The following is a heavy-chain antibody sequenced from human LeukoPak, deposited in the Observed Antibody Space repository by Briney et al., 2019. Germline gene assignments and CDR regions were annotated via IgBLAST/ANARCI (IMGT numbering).Heavy chain of an antibody. CDR3: ARGMRV. Sequence: GGSPRLSCAASGFTFSDYYMTWMRQAPGKGLEWVSYISSSSSHINYADSVKGRFTISRDNAKNSLFLQMNSLRAEDTAVYYCARGMRVWGQGTLVTVSS. V-gene: IGHV3-11*06. CDR2: ISSSSSHI. D-gene: IGHD3-10*01. CDR1: GFTFSDYY. J-gene: IGHJ4*02.